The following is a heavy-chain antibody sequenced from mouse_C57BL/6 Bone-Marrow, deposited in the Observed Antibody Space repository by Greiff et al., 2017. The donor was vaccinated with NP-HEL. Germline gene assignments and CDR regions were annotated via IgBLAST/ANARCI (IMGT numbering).Heavy chain of an antibody. V-gene: IGHV5-6*02. D-gene: IGHD1-1*01. CDR3: ARQPYYYGSSYDYFDY. Sequence: DVMLVESGGDLVKPGGSLKLSCAASGFTFSSYGMSWVRQTPDKRLEWVATISSGGSYTYYPDSVKGRFTISRDNAKNTLYLQMSSLKSEDTAMYYCARQPYYYGSSYDYFDYWGQGTTLTVSS. CDR1: GFTFSSYG. CDR2: ISSGGSYT. J-gene: IGHJ2*01.